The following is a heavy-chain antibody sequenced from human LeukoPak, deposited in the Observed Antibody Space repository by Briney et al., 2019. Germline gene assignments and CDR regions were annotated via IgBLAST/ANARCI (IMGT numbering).Heavy chain of an antibody. D-gene: IGHD6-13*01. CDR2: TYFRSKWYN. CDR3: ARVRFEQQVFWLDP. J-gene: IGHJ5*02. V-gene: IGHV6-1*01. CDR1: GDSVSSKSAA. Sequence: SQTLSLTCAISGDSVSSKSAAWNWIRQSPSRGLEWLGRTYFRSKWYNDYAESVKSRITINPDTSKNQFSLQLSSVTPEDTAVYYCARVRFEQQVFWLDPWGQGTPVTVSS.